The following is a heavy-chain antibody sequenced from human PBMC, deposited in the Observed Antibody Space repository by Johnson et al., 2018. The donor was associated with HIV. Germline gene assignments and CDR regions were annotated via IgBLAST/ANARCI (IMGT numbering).Heavy chain of an antibody. Sequence: QVLLVESGGGVVQPGRSLRLSCVVSGFTFSNYGMHWVRQAPGKGLEWVAVISYDGSYKYYTDSVRGRFTISRDNSKNTLYLQMNSLRAEDTAVYYCAKTYSGSNRDAFDIWGQGTMVTVSS. CDR2: ISYDGSYK. CDR1: GFTFSNYG. J-gene: IGHJ3*02. CDR3: AKTYSGSNRDAFDI. V-gene: IGHV3-30*18. D-gene: IGHD1-26*01.